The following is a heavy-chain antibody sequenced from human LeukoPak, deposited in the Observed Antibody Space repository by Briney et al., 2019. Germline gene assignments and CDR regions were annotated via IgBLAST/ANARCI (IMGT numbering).Heavy chain of an antibody. CDR3: ARFRGDYYYYMDV. CDR1: GGSISSGGYY. D-gene: IGHD3-10*01. V-gene: IGHV4-30-2*01. Sequence: PSETLSLTCTVTGGSISSGGYYWSCIRQPPGKGLECIGYIYHSGSTYYNPSFKSRVTISVDRSKNQFSLKLSSVTAADTAVYYCARFRGDYYYYMDVWGKGTTVTVSS. CDR2: IYHSGST. J-gene: IGHJ6*03.